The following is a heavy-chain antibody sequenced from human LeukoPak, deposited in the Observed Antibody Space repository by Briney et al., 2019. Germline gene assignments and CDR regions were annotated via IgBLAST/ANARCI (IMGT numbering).Heavy chain of an antibody. V-gene: IGHV3-23*01. D-gene: IGHD6-19*01. Sequence: GGSLRLSCAASGFTFSSYAMSWVRQAPGKGLEWVSAISGSGGSTYYADSVKGRFTISRDNSKNTLYLQMNSLRAEDMAVYYCARGIAVADAYYFDYWGQGTLVTVSS. CDR3: ARGIAVADAYYFDY. CDR2: ISGSGGST. CDR1: GFTFSSYA. J-gene: IGHJ4*02.